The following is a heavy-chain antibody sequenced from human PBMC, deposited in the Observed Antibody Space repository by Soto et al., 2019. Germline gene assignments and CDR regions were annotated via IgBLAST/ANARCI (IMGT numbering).Heavy chain of an antibody. CDR3: TKGCISSSTCYIIDC. Sequence: QVQLVESGGGVVQPGRSLRLSCAASGFTFSSNGMHWVRQAPGKGLEWVAVMSNDGSHTSYADSAKGRFTISRDNSKNTLYLQMNSLRADDAGIYYCTKGCISSSTCYIIDCWGQGARVTVSS. CDR1: GFTFSSNG. V-gene: IGHV3-30*18. J-gene: IGHJ4*02. D-gene: IGHD2-2*01. CDR2: MSNDGSHT.